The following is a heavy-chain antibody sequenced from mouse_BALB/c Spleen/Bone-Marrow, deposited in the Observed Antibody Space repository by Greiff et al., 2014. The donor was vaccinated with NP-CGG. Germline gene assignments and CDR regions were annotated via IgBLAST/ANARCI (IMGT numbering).Heavy chain of an antibody. CDR3: ARFPMDY. CDR2: IRNKAYGYTT. J-gene: IGHJ4*01. V-gene: IGHV7-3*02. Sequence: EVNLVESGGGLVQPGGSLRLSCTTSGLTFTDYYMSWVRQPPGKALEWLAFIRNKAYGYTTEYSASVRGRFTISRDNSQSILYLQMNTLRAEDSATYYCARFPMDYWGQGTSVTVSS. CDR1: GLTFTDYY.